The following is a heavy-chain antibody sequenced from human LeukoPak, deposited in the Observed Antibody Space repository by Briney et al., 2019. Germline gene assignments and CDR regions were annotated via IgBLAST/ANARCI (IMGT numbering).Heavy chain of an antibody. CDR2: MNPNSGNT. D-gene: IGHD6-19*01. J-gene: IGHJ3*02. Sequence: GASVKVSCKASGYTFTSYDINWVRQATGQGLEWMGWMNPNSGNTGYAQKFQGRVTMTRNTSISTAYMELSSLRSEDTAVYYCARESGKQWLTPLGAFDIWGQGTMVTVSS. CDR1: GYTFTSYD. V-gene: IGHV1-8*01. CDR3: ARESGKQWLTPLGAFDI.